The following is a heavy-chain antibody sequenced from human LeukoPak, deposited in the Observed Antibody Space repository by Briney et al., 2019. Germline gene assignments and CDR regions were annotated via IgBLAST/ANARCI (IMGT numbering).Heavy chain of an antibody. Sequence: GESLKISCQGSGYSFTTYWIGWVRQMPGKGLEWMGIIYPSDSNTKYSPSFQGQVTISADKSISTAYLQWSSLRASDTAMYYCARRRDFGFQGFDYWGQGTLVTVSS. V-gene: IGHV5-51*01. CDR1: GYSFTTYW. D-gene: IGHD4-17*01. J-gene: IGHJ4*02. CDR2: IYPSDSNT. CDR3: ARRRDFGFQGFDY.